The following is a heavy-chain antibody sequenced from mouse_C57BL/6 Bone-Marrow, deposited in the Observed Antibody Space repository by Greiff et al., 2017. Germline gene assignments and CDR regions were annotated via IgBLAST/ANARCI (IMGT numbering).Heavy chain of an antibody. D-gene: IGHD1-1*01. Sequence: EVKLMESGGGLVQLGGSLKLSCAASGFTFSDYGMAWVRQAPRKGPEWVAFISNLAYSIYYADTVTGRFTISRENAKNTLYLEMSSLRSEDTAMYYCARQDYGSSYDYAMDYWGQGTSVTVSS. CDR2: ISNLAYSI. CDR1: GFTFSDYG. CDR3: ARQDYGSSYDYAMDY. J-gene: IGHJ4*01. V-gene: IGHV5-15*01.